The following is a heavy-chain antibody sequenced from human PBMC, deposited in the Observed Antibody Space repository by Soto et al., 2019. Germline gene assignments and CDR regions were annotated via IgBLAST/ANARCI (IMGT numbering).Heavy chain of an antibody. CDR3: TTDHILKEYYDSSGYVVDAFDI. J-gene: IGHJ3*02. CDR2: IKSKTDGGTT. CDR1: GFTFSNAW. V-gene: IGHV3-15*07. D-gene: IGHD3-22*01. Sequence: PGGSLRLSCAASGFTFSNAWMNWVRQAPGKGLEWVGRIKSKTDGGTTDYAAPVKGRFTISRDDSKNTLYLQMNSLKTEDTAVYYCTTDHILKEYYDSSGYVVDAFDIWGQGTMVTVSS.